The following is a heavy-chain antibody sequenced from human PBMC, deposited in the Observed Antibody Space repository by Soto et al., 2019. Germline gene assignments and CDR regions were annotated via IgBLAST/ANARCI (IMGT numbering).Heavy chain of an antibody. D-gene: IGHD2-21*01. J-gene: IGHJ6*03. CDR2: IYYIGST. V-gene: IGHV4-59*12. Sequence: SETLSLTCTVSGGSISSYYWSWIRQPPGKGLEWIGDIYYIGSTNYNPSLKSRVTMSVDTSKNQFSLTLNSVTAADTATYYCARGGISHWAYFYYMDVWDRRTTVTVSS. CDR3: ARGGISHWAYFYYMDV. CDR1: GGSISSYY.